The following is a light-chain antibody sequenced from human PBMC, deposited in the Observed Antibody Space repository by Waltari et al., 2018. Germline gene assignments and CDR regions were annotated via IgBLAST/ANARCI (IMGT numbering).Light chain of an antibody. CDR3: QHYVRLPVT. V-gene: IGKV3-20*01. J-gene: IGKJ1*01. CDR2: GAS. CDR1: QSVGRS. Sequence: EIMLTQSPGTLSLSPGERATLSCRASQSVGRSLAWYQQKPGQAPRLLIYGASIRATGIPDRFSGGGSGTDFSLTISRLEPEDFAAYHCQHYVRLPVTFGQGTKVEIK.